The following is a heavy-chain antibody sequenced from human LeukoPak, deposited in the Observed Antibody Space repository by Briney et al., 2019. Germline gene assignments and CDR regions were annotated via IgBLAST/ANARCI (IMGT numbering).Heavy chain of an antibody. CDR3: ARRPGGNSSGWPFDY. V-gene: IGHV4-39*01. J-gene: IGHJ4*02. Sequence: SETLSLTCTVSGGSISSSSYYWGWIRQPPGKGLEWIGSIYYSGSTYYNPSLKSRVTISVDTSKSQFSLKLSSVTAADTAVYYCARRPGGNSSGWPFDYWGQGTLVTVSS. CDR1: GGSISSSSYY. D-gene: IGHD6-25*01. CDR2: IYYSGST.